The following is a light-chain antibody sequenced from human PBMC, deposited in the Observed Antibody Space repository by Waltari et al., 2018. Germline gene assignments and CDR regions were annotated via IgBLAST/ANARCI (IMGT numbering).Light chain of an antibody. Sequence: YQHHPVKAPNFMLYAVYQRPSGVSVRFSGSKSGDMASLTISGLQPEDEAEYFCSSYAGSRKGVFGGGTKVTVL. CDR2: AVY. V-gene: IGLV2-23*02. J-gene: IGLJ2*01. CDR3: SSYAGSRKGV.